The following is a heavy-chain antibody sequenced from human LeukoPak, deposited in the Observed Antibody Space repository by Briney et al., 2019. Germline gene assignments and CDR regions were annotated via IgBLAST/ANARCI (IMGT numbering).Heavy chain of an antibody. D-gene: IGHD7-27*01. V-gene: IGHV4-39*01. CDR1: GGSISSSTHY. CDR3: ARNWALDY. J-gene: IGHJ4*02. CDR2: IYYRGST. Sequence: SETLSLTCTVSGGSISSSTHYWGWIRQPPGKGLEWIGNIYYRGSTYYNPSLKSRVTISVDTSKNQFSLHLNSVTPEDTAVYYCARNWALDYWGQGTLVTVSS.